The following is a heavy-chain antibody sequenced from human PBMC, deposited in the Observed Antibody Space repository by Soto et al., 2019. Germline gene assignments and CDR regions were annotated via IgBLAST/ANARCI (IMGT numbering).Heavy chain of an antibody. V-gene: IGHV1-69*13. Sequence: SVKVSCKASGGTFSSYAISWVRQAPGQGLEWMGGIIPIFGTANYAQKFQGRVTITADESTSTAYMELSSLRSEDTAVYYCARDGNITIFGVVAPNWFEPWGQGTLVTVSS. J-gene: IGHJ5*02. D-gene: IGHD3-3*01. CDR3: ARDGNITIFGVVAPNWFEP. CDR1: GGTFSSYA. CDR2: IIPIFGTA.